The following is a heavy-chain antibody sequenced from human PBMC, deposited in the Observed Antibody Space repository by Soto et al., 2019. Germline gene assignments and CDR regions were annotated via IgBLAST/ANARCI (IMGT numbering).Heavy chain of an antibody. CDR1: GGSISSSSYY. CDR3: ASGYDILTGYPRGDYYGMDV. Sequence: SETLSLTCTVSGGSISSSSYYWGWIRQPPGKGLEWIGSIYYSGSTYYNPSLKSRVTISVDTSKNQFSLKLSSVTAADTAVYYCASGYDILTGYPRGDYYGMDVWGQGTTVPSP. D-gene: IGHD3-9*01. J-gene: IGHJ6*02. CDR2: IYYSGST. V-gene: IGHV4-39*01.